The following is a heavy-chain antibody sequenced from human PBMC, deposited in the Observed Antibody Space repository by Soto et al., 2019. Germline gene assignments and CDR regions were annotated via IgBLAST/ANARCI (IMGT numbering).Heavy chain of an antibody. CDR1: GYSFTSYW. CDR2: IYPGDSDT. Sequence: PGESLKISCKGSGYSFTSYWIGWVRQMPGKGLEWMGIIYPGDSDTRYSPSFQGQVTISADKSISTAYLQWSSLKASDTAMYYCARDGADSNYPNYFDYWGQGTPVTVSS. D-gene: IGHD4-4*01. J-gene: IGHJ4*02. CDR3: ARDGADSNYPNYFDY. V-gene: IGHV5-51*01.